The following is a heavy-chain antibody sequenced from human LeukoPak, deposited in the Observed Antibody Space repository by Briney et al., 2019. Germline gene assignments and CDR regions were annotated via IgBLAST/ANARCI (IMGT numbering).Heavy chain of an antibody. J-gene: IGHJ6*02. Sequence: ASVKVSCKASGYTFTGYYMHWVRQAPGQGLEWMGWISPNSGGTNYAQKFQGRVTMTRDTSISTAYMELSRLRSDDTAVYYCARDQEDYYYGMDVWGQGTTVTVSS. CDR1: GYTFTGYY. V-gene: IGHV1-2*02. CDR3: ARDQEDYYYGMDV. CDR2: ISPNSGGT.